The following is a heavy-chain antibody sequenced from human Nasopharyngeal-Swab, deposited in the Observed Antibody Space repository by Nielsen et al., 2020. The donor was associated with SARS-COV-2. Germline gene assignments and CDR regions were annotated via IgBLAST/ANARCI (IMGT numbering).Heavy chain of an antibody. V-gene: IGHV1-46*01. J-gene: IGHJ4*02. CDR2: IDPSGGST. D-gene: IGHD6-19*01. Sequence: WVRQAPGQGLEWMGIIDPSGGSTSSAQKFQGRVTMTRDTSTSTVYMDLSSLRSEDTAVYYCARAATQWLGRLRYLDYWSQGTLVTVSS. CDR3: ARAATQWLGRLRYLDY.